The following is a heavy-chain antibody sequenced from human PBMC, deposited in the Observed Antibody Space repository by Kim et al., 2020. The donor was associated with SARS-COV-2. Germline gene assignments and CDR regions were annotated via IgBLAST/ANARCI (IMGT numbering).Heavy chain of an antibody. Sequence: SETLSLTCAVYGGSFSGYYWSWIRQPPGKGLEWIGEINHSGSTNYNPSLKSRVTISVDTSKNQFSLKLSSVTAADTAVYYCARGCPNVDTAMAREFDYWGQGTLVTVSS. V-gene: IGHV4-34*01. CDR1: GGSFSGYY. J-gene: IGHJ4*02. CDR3: ARGCPNVDTAMAREFDY. D-gene: IGHD5-18*01. CDR2: INHSGST.